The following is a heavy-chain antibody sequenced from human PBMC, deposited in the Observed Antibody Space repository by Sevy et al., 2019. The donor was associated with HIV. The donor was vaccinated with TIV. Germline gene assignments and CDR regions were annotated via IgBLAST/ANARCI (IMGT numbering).Heavy chain of an antibody. J-gene: IGHJ6*02. V-gene: IGHV3-11*01. D-gene: IGHD4-17*01. Sequence: GGSLRLSCAASGFTFSDYYMSWIRQAPGKGLEWISYISGSDSTIYYADSVKGRFTISRDNARNSLYLQMNSLRAEDTAVYYCAIDNVKDGDLGDYYYYAFDVWGQGTTVTVSS. CDR2: ISGSDSTI. CDR1: GFTFSDYY. CDR3: AIDNVKDGDLGDYYYYAFDV.